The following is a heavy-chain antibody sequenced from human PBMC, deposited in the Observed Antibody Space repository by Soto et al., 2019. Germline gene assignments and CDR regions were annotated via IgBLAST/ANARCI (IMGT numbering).Heavy chain of an antibody. D-gene: IGHD6-19*01. CDR1: GGSVSSDRW. CDR3: AGQWVAGYGAFDP. V-gene: IGHV4-4*02. Sequence: QVQLQESGPGLVKPSGTLSLTCAVSGGSVSSDRWWTWVRQAPGKGLEWLGEIHSYGSTNYHPSLTSRGTRFVDEFKNQFSLTLTSVTAADTAVYFCAGQWVAGYGAFDPWGQGTLVTGSS. J-gene: IGHJ5*02. CDR2: IHSYGST.